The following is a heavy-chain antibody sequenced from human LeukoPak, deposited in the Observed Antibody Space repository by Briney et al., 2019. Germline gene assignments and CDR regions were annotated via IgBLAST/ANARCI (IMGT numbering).Heavy chain of an antibody. CDR3: ASSDDINYFDY. V-gene: IGHV3-30*03. Sequence: PGGSLRLSCAASGFTFSSYGMHWVRQAPGKGLEWVAVISYDGSNKYYADSVKGRFTISRDNSKNTLYLQMDSLKSEDTAVYYCASSDDINYFDYWGQGTLVTVSS. CDR2: ISYDGSNK. J-gene: IGHJ4*02. CDR1: GFTFSSYG.